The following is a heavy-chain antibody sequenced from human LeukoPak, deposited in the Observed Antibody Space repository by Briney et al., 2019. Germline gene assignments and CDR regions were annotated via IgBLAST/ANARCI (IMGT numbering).Heavy chain of an antibody. D-gene: IGHD2-15*01. V-gene: IGHV1-3*01. CDR2: INAGNGNT. CDR3: AKNKGWELPAELDS. Sequence: ASVKVSCKASGYTFTSYAMHWVRQAPGQRLEWMGWINAGNGNTKYSQKFQGRVTITRDTSASTAYMELSSLRAEDTAVYYCAKNKGWELPAELDSWGQGALVIVSS. J-gene: IGHJ4*02. CDR1: GYTFTSYA.